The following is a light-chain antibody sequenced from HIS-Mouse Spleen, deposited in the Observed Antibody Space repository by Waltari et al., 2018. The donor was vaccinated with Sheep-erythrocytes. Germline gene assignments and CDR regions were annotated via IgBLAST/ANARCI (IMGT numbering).Light chain of an antibody. Sequence: DIQMTQPPSSLSASVGDRVTITCRASQSISSYLNWYQQKPGKAPKLLLYAASSLQSGVPSRFSGSGSGTDFTLTISSLQPEDFATYYCQQSYSTPPTFGGGTKVEIK. J-gene: IGKJ4*01. V-gene: IGKV1-39*01. CDR3: QQSYSTPPT. CDR2: AAS. CDR1: QSISSY.